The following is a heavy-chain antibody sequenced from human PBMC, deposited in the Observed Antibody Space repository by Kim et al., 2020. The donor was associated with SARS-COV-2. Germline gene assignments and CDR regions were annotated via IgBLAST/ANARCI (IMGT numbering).Heavy chain of an antibody. Sequence: SETLSLTCTVSGGSISSSSYYWGWIRQPPGKGLEWIGSIYYSGSTYYNPSLKSRVTISVDTSKNQFSLKLSSVTAADTAVYYCARHHPLAVRVPYYFDYWGQGTLVTVSS. J-gene: IGHJ4*02. D-gene: IGHD1-1*01. V-gene: IGHV4-39*01. CDR2: IYYSGST. CDR1: GGSISSSSYY. CDR3: ARHHPLAVRVPYYFDY.